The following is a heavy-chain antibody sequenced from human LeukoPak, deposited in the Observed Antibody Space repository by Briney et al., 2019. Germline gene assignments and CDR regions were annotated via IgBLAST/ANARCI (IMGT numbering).Heavy chain of an antibody. Sequence: SETLSLTCTVPGGSISSGDYYWSWIRQPPGKGLEWIGIIYYSGRTYYNRSLKSRVTISADTSTNQSSLKLSSVTAADTAVYYCARAVTYYNDSSGYYPDYWGQGTLVTVSS. CDR3: ARAVTYYNDSSGYYPDY. V-gene: IGHV4-30-4*08. CDR2: IYYSGRT. J-gene: IGHJ4*02. D-gene: IGHD3-22*01. CDR1: GGSISSGDYY.